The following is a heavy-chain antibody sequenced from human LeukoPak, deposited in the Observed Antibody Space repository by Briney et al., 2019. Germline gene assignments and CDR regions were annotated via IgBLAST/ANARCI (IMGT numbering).Heavy chain of an antibody. CDR2: IYYSGTT. V-gene: IGHV4-59*08. J-gene: IGHJ4*02. Sequence: SSETLSLTCAVSGGSISSHYWSWIRPPPGKGLEWIGFIYYSGTTKYNPSLKSRVTISADTSENQFSLKLSSVTAADTAVYYCARQADDSSSSLVYFDYWGQGTLVTVSS. D-gene: IGHD6-6*01. CDR1: GGSISSHY. CDR3: ARQADDSSSSLVYFDY.